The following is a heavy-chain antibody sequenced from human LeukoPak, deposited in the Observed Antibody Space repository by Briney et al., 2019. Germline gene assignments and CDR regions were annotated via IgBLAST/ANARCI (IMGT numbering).Heavy chain of an antibody. Sequence: SETLSLTCTVSGGSISSSSYYGGWIRQPPGKGLEWIGSLYYSGSTYYNPSLKSRVTISGDTSKNQFSLKLRSVTAADTAVYSCARSWFLPTVTTSGPFDIWGQGTMVTVSS. CDR2: LYYSGST. CDR3: ARSWFLPTVTTSGPFDI. CDR1: GGSISSSSYY. V-gene: IGHV4-39*01. J-gene: IGHJ3*02. D-gene: IGHD4-17*01.